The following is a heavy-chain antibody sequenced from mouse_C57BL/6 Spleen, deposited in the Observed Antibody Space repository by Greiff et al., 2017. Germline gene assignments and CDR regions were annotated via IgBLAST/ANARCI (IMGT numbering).Heavy chain of an antibody. Sequence: QVQLQQPGAELVKPGASVKMSCKASGYTFTSYWITWVKQRPGQGLEWIGDIYPGSGSTNYNEKFKSKATLTVDTSSSTAYMQLSSLTSEDSAVYYCARSRFITTVVGGFDVWGTGTTVTVSS. D-gene: IGHD1-1*01. CDR2: IYPGSGST. J-gene: IGHJ1*03. CDR3: ARSRFITTVVGGFDV. CDR1: GYTFTSYW. V-gene: IGHV1-55*01.